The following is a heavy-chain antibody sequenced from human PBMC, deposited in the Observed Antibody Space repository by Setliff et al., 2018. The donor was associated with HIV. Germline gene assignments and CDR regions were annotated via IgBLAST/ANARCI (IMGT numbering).Heavy chain of an antibody. CDR3: ASVPPGREAFDI. CDR1: GGTFSTYA. Sequence: GASVKVSCKASGGTFSTYAVSWVRQAPGQGLEWMGGIITIFGTANYAQKFQGRATITADESTSTAYMELSSLRSEDTAVYYCASVPPGREAFDIWGQGTMVNVSS. CDR2: IITIFGTA. J-gene: IGHJ3*02. V-gene: IGHV1-69*13.